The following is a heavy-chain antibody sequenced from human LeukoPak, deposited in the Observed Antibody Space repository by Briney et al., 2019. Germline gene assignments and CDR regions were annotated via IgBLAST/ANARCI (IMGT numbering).Heavy chain of an antibody. CDR3: ARGYCSSTNCYTGPTTKYYYYGMDV. V-gene: IGHV4-34*01. J-gene: IGHJ6*02. D-gene: IGHD2-2*02. CDR1: GGSFSGYY. Sequence: SETLSLTCAVYGGSFSGYYWSGLRHPPGKGREWIGKIKHSGSTNYSQTIKSRVTISGDTSNNQFSPKMSSVTPADTAVYYCARGYCSSTNCYTGPTTKYYYYGMDVWGQGTTVTVSS. CDR2: IKHSGST.